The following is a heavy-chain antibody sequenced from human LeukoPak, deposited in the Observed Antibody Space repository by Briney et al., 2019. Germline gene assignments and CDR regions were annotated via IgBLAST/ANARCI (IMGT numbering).Heavy chain of an antibody. J-gene: IGHJ4*02. CDR3: ARGGDSGSY. CDR1: GYTFTSYG. V-gene: IGHV1-18*01. Sequence: EASVKVSCKASGYTFTSYGISWVQQAPGQGLEWMGRISAYNGNTKYAQKFQDRVTMTTDSSTATAYMELRSLRSDDTAVYYCARGGDSGSYWGQGTLVTVSS. CDR2: ISAYNGNT.